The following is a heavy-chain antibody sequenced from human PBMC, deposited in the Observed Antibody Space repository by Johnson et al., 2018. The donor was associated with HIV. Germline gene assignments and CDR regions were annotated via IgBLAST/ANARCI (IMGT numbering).Heavy chain of an antibody. J-gene: IGHJ3*02. V-gene: IGHV3-30*04. D-gene: IGHD1-26*01. CDR2: ISYDGTKK. Sequence: QVQLVESGGGLVQPGGSLRLSCAASGFTFSSYALSWVRQAPGKVPEWVAIISYDGTKKYYADSVRGRFIISRDNSKNTLYLQMNSLRAEDTAVYYCAKDLIELQGAFDIWGQGTMVTVSS. CDR3: AKDLIELQGAFDI. CDR1: GFTFSSYA.